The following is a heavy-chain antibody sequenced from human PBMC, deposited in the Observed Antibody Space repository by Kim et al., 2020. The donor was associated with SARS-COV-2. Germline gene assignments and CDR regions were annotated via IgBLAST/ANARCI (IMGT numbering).Heavy chain of an antibody. D-gene: IGHD2-2*01. CDR3: ARDPGYCSSASCATWSWFDP. V-gene: IGHV7-4-1*02. Sequence: ASVKVSCKTSGYSFTNYGVNWVRQAPGQGLEWMGWINTYTGNPAYAQGFTGRFVFSLDTSVSTAYMEIISLKAEDTAVYYCARDPGYCSSASCATWSWFDPWGQRTLVTVSS. CDR1: GYSFTNYG. CDR2: INTYTGNP. J-gene: IGHJ5*02.